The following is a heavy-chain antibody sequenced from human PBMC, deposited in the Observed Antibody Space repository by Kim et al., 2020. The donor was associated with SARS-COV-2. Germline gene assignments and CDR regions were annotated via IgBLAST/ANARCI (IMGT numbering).Heavy chain of an antibody. J-gene: IGHJ4*03. V-gene: IGHV3-30*02. D-gene: IGHD3-10*01. Sequence: EPVKGSFTISRDNSKNTVYLQMNSLRAEDTAVYYCAKVGEQKVMRGGCDDWGQGTMVTVSS. CDR3: AKVGEQKVMRGGCDD.